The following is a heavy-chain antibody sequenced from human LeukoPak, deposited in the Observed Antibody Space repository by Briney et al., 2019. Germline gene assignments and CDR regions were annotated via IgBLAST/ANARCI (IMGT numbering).Heavy chain of an antibody. CDR3: ARVGRYCSSTSCWADYYYYYMDV. CDR1: GGSISSYY. V-gene: IGHV4-4*09. J-gene: IGHJ6*03. CDR2: IYTSGST. Sequence: SETLSLTCTVSGGSISSYYWSWIRQPPGKGLEWIGYIYTSGSTNYNPSLKSRVTISVDTSKNQFSLKLSSVTAADTAVYYCARVGRYCSSTSCWADYYYYYMDVWGKGTTVTVSS. D-gene: IGHD2-2*01.